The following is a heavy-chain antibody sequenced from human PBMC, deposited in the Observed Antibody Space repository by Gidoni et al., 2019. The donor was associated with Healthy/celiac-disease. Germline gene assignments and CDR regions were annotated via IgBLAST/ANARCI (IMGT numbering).Heavy chain of an antibody. J-gene: IGHJ6*02. D-gene: IGHD4-17*01. Sequence: LEWMGGIIPIFGTANYAQKFQGRVTITADESTSTAYIELSSLRSEDTAVYYCATSTVQREYYYYYGMDVWGQGTTVTVSS. CDR2: IIPIFGTA. CDR3: ATSTVQREYYYYYGMDV. V-gene: IGHV1-69*01.